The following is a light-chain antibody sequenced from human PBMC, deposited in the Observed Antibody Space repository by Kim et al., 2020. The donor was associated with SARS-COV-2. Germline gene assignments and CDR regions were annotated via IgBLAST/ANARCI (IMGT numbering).Light chain of an antibody. CDR1: ISDVVGHKY. Sequence: QSALTQPASVSGSPGQSITISCTGTISDVVGHKYVSWYQQHPAKAPKLMIYYVTKRPSGVSIRFSGSKSGNTASLTISVLQAEDEADYYCSSYTSTSTRVAFCGGTKVTVL. J-gene: IGLJ2*01. CDR3: SSYTSTSTRVA. V-gene: IGLV2-14*03. CDR2: YVT.